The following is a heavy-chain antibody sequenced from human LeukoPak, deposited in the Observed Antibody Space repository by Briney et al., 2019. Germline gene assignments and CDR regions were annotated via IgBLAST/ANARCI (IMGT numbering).Heavy chain of an antibody. Sequence: ASVKVSCKISGGTFNNYAFAWVRQAPGQGLEWMGWINPNSGGTNYAQKFQGRVTMTRDTSISTAYMELSRLRSDDTAVYYCARVHSSSSPDAFDIWGQGTMVTVSS. CDR1: GGTFNNYA. D-gene: IGHD6-6*01. J-gene: IGHJ3*02. CDR3: ARVHSSSSPDAFDI. CDR2: INPNSGGT. V-gene: IGHV1-2*02.